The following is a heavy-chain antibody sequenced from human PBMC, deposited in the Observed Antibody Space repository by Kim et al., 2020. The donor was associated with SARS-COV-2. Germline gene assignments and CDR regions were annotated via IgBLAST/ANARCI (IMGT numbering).Heavy chain of an antibody. CDR3: ARWGGDSSGYSAPFDI. V-gene: IGHV4-59*01. D-gene: IGHD3-22*01. CDR2: IYYSGST. CDR1: GGSISSYY. Sequence: SETLSLTCTVSGGSISSYYWSWIRQPPGKGLEWIGYIYYSGSTNYNPSLKSRVTISVDTSKNQFSLKLSSVTAADTAVYYCARWGGDSSGYSAPFDIWGQGTMVTVSS. J-gene: IGHJ3*02.